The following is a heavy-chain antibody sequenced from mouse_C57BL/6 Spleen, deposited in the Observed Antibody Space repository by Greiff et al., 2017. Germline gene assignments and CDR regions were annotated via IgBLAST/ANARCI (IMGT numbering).Heavy chain of an antibody. J-gene: IGHJ3*01. V-gene: IGHV1-42*01. CDR3: ARSSNYDYDEFAY. CDR2: INPSTGGT. D-gene: IGHD2-4*01. CDR1: GYSFTGYY. Sequence: VQLQQSGPELVKPGASVKISCKASGYSFTGYYMNWVKQSPEKSLEWIGEINPSTGGTTYNQKFKAKATLTVDKSSSTAYMQLKSLTSEDSAVYYCARSSNYDYDEFAYWGQGTLVTVSA.